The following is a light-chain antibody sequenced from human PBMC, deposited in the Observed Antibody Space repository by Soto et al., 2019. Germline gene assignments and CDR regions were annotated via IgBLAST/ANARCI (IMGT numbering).Light chain of an antibody. Sequence: DMHMTQSPARLWASVGYGGTITVLASQGIRTDLGWYQQKPGKAPKRLIYAASSLQSGVPSRFTGSGSGTEFTLKISSLQPEDFETYLCLQHNSYPYKLGQGNXVEIK. J-gene: IGKJ2*01. CDR3: LQHNSYPYK. CDR1: QGIRTD. CDR2: AAS. V-gene: IGKV1-17*01.